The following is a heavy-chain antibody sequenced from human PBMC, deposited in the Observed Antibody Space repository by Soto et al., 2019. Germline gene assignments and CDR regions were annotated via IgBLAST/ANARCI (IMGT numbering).Heavy chain of an antibody. J-gene: IGHJ5*02. Sequence: SLTCDGSGGSIDNSHSFWGWVRQPPGRALEFLGSVYYSGSTYYNPSLKGRVTISVDTSKNQFPLKLRSVTDADTAVYYCARHAVVVAATPEFWFDPWGQGTQVTVPS. CDR2: VYYSGST. CDR1: GGSIDNSHSF. CDR3: ARHAVVVAATPEFWFDP. D-gene: IGHD2-15*01. V-gene: IGHV4-39*01.